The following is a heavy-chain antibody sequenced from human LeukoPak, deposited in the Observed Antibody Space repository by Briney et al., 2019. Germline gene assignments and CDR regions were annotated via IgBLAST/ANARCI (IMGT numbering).Heavy chain of an antibody. J-gene: IGHJ4*02. V-gene: IGHV3-30*02. CDR3: AKDQGSFDWSLYPPWRADYYYFDY. Sequence: QAGGSLRLSCAASGFTFNSYGMHWVRQAPGKGLEWVAFIRYDGSNKYYADSVKGRFTISRDKSKNTLYLQMNSLRAEDTAVYYCAKDQGSFDWSLYPPWRADYYYFDYWGQGTLVTVSS. D-gene: IGHD3-9*01. CDR1: GFTFNSYG. CDR2: IRYDGSNK.